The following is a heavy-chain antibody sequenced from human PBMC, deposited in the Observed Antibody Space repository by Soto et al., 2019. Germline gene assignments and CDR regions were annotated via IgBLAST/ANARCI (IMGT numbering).Heavy chain of an antibody. Sequence: QVQLVQSGAEVKKPGSSVKVSCKASGGTFSRYSTTWVRQVPGHGLEWIGRIIPIFGIASYAQKFQGRVTITADEPTSTAYVELSSLRSDDTAVYYCAREDRDRETGLVPAAIDGMDVWGQGTTVTVSS. V-gene: IGHV1-69*08. CDR2: IIPIFGIA. J-gene: IGHJ6*02. CDR1: GGTFSRYS. D-gene: IGHD2-2*01. CDR3: AREDRDRETGLVPAAIDGMDV.